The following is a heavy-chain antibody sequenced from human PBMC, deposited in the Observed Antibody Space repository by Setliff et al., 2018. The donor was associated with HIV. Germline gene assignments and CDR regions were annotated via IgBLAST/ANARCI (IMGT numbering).Heavy chain of an antibody. CDR3: AKAKTTFGAVITSGWFDP. J-gene: IGHJ5*02. Sequence: GGSLRLSCTASGFTFINYEMNWVRQAPGKGLEWVAYISYSGSAIHYADSVKGRFTISRDNAKNSLYLQMHNLRVEDTAIFYCAKAKTTFGAVITSGWFDPWGQGTLVTVSS. V-gene: IGHV3-48*03. CDR2: ISYSGSAI. D-gene: IGHD3-3*01. CDR1: GFTFINYE.